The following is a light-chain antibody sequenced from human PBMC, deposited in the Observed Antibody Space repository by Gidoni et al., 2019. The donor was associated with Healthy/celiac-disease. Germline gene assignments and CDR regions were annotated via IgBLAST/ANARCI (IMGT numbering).Light chain of an antibody. CDR1: QSVSSSY. V-gene: IGKV3-20*01. CDR2: GAS. J-gene: IGKJ3*01. Sequence: EIVLLLSPVTLSLSPGERATLSCRASQSVSSSYLAWYQQKPGQAPRLLIYGASSRATGIPDRLSGSGSGTDFTLTISRLEPEDFAVYYCQQYGSSPGFTFGPGTKVDIK. CDR3: QQYGSSPGFT.